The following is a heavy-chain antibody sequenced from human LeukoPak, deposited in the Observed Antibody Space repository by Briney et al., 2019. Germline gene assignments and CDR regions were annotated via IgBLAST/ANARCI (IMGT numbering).Heavy chain of an antibody. CDR2: INPNSGGT. D-gene: IGHD3-22*01. J-gene: IGHJ6*03. V-gene: IGHV1-2*02. Sequence: GASVKVSCKASGYTFTGYYMHWVRQAPGQGLEWMGWINPNSGGTNYAQKFQGRVTMTRDTSISTAYMELSRLRSDDTAVYYCARARGYYDSSGYYSRYYYYYMDVWGKGTTVTVSS. CDR3: ARARGYYDSSGYYSRYYYYYMDV. CDR1: GYTFTGYY.